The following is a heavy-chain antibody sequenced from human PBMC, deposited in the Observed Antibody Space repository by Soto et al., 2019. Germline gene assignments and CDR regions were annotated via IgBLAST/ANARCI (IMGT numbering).Heavy chain of an antibody. D-gene: IGHD3-10*01. CDR3: AKGPYGSGSQLTAN. CDR2: ISGSGGST. J-gene: IGHJ4*02. CDR1: GFTFSSYA. Sequence: EVQLLESGEGLVQPGGSLRLSCAASGFTFSSYAMSWVRQAPGKGLEWVSAISGSGGSTYYADSVKGRFTISRDNSKNTLYLQMNSLRAEDTAVYYCAKGPYGSGSQLTANWGQGTLVTVSS. V-gene: IGHV3-23*01.